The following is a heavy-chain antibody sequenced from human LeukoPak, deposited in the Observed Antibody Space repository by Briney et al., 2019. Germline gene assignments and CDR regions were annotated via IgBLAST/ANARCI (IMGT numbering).Heavy chain of an antibody. J-gene: IGHJ4*02. V-gene: IGHV4-39*01. CDR3: ASRFLEWLYDY. Sequence: SETLSLTCTVSGGSISSYYWGWIRQPPGKGLEWIGSIYYSGSTYYNPSLKSRVTISVDTSKNQFSLKLSSVTAADTAVYYCASRFLEWLYDYWGQGTLVTVSS. CDR2: IYYSGST. D-gene: IGHD3-3*01. CDR1: GGSISSYY.